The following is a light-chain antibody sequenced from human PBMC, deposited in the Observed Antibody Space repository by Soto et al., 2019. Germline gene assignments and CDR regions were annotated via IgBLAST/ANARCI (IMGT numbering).Light chain of an antibody. J-gene: IGLJ1*01. CDR3: SSYTSSSTLVV. Sequence: QSVLTQPPSASGTPGQRVTISCSGSSSNIGSNYVYWYQQLPGTAPKLLIYRNNQRPSGVPDRFSGSKSGTSASLAISGLRSENEADYYCSSYTSSSTLVVFGTGPKVTVL. CDR1: SSNIGSNY. CDR2: RNN. V-gene: IGLV1-47*01.